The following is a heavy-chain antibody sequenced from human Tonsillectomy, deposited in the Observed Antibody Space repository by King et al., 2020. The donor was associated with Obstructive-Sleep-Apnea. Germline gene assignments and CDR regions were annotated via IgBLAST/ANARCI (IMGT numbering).Heavy chain of an antibody. J-gene: IGHJ5*02. Sequence: QLQESGPGLVKPSETLSLTCTVSGGSISSHYWSWIRQPPGKGLEWIGNIYSSGSTNNNPSLKSRVTISVDTSTSPISLKLSSVTAADTAVYYCARLLWFGELHWFDPWGQGTLVTVSS. CDR2: IYSSGST. V-gene: IGHV4-59*08. CDR3: ARLLWFGELHWFDP. CDR1: GGSISSHY. D-gene: IGHD3-10*01.